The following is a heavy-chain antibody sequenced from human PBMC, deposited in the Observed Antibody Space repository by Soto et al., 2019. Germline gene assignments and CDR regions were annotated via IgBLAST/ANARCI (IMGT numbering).Heavy chain of an antibody. CDR2: ISGSGGST. V-gene: IGHV3-23*01. J-gene: IGHJ6*02. CDR1: GFTFSTYA. CDR3: AKVFRSYYYGMDV. Sequence: GGSLRLSCAASGFTFSTYAMSWVRQAPGKGLEWVSAISGSGGSTYYADSVKGRFTISRDNSKNTLYLQMNSLRAEDTAVYYCAKVFRSYYYGMDVWGQGTTVTVSS.